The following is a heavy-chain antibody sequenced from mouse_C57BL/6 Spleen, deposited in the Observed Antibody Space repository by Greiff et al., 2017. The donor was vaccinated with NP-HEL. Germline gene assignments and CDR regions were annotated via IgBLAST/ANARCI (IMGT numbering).Heavy chain of an antibody. D-gene: IGHD4-1*01. CDR2: IYPGDGDT. Sequence: QVQLQQSGAELVKPGASVKISCKASGYAFSSYWMNWVTQRPGKGLEWIGQIYPGDGDTNYNGKFKGKATLTADKSSSTAYMQLSSLTSEDSAVYFCARGTGTWYFDVWGTGTTVTVSS. V-gene: IGHV1-80*01. J-gene: IGHJ1*03. CDR1: GYAFSSYW. CDR3: ARGTGTWYFDV.